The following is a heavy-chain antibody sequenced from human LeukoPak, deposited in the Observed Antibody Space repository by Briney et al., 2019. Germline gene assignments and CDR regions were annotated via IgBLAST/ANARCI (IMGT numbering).Heavy chain of an antibody. J-gene: IGHJ4*02. CDR3: VKDVGGSYAFDY. CDR2: INDNGGRT. V-gene: IGHV3-64D*09. CDR1: GFTFSRYA. Sequence: GGCLRLSCSASGFTFSRYAMHWVRQAPGKGLEYVSGINDNGGRTHYGDSVKGRFSISRDNSKNTLHLQMSTLRAEDTALYYSVKDVGGSYAFDYWGQGILVTVAS. D-gene: IGHD1-26*01.